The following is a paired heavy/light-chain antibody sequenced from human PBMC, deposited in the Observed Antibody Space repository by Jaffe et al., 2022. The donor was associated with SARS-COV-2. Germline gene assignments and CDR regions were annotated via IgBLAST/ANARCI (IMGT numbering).Light chain of an antibody. CDR3: SSYEGTNNVI. CDR2: EVS. Sequence: QSALTQPPSASGSPGQSVTISCTGTTSDIGGYKYVSWYQQYPGKAPKLMIYEVSKRPSGVPDRFSGSKSGNTASLTVSGLQAEDEADYYCSSYEGTNNVIFGGGTKLTVL. V-gene: IGLV2-8*01. CDR1: TSDIGGYKY. J-gene: IGLJ2*01.
Heavy chain of an antibody. V-gene: IGHV4-31*03. CDR1: GVSISSSKYY. D-gene: IGHD2-8*01. Sequence: QVQLQESGPGLVKPSQTLSLICTVSGVSISSSKYYWSWIRQHPGKGLEWIGYIYQSGNTHYNPSLKSRVTMSVDTSKNQFSLKLTSVTAADTAVYYCARGSLEWSYTNFAPWGQGTLVTVSS. CDR3: ARGSLEWSYTNFAP. CDR2: IYQSGNT. J-gene: IGHJ5*02.